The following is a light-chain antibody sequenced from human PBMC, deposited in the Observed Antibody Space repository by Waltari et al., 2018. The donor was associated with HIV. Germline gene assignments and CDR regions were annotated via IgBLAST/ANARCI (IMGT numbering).Light chain of an antibody. CDR2: DAS. CDR3: QQRSNWPPVT. CDR1: QSVSTY. V-gene: IGKV3-11*01. Sequence: TLSCRASQSVSTYLAWYQQKPGQAPRLLIYDASNRATGIPARFSGSGSGTDFTLTISSLEPEDFAIYYCQQRSNWPPVTFGGGTKVEIK. J-gene: IGKJ4*01.